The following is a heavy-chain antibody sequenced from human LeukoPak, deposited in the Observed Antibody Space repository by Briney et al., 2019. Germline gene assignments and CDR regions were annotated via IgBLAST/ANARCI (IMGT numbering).Heavy chain of an antibody. CDR2: IIPIFGTA. J-gene: IGHJ3*02. CDR3: ARAPRITISGVVIIGAFDI. CDR1: GGTFSSYA. Sequence: SVKVSCKASGGTFSSYAISWVRQAPGQGLEWMGGIIPIFGTANYAQKFQGRVTITADESTSTAYMELSSLRSEDTAVYYCARAPRITISGVVIIGAFDIWGQGTMVTVSS. D-gene: IGHD3-3*01. V-gene: IGHV1-69*13.